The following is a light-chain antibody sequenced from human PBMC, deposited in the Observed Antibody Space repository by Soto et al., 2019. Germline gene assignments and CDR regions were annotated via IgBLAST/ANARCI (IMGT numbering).Light chain of an antibody. Sequence: IQITHAPSSVSASVVDRVTISFQASQGISRSLAWYQQKPGKAPKLLIYAASSLQSGVPSRFSGSGFGTDFTLTISSLQPEDSAIYYCQKADTFPINCGKGKRRAIK. CDR3: QKADTFPIN. V-gene: IGKV1D-12*01. CDR2: AAS. CDR1: QGISRS. J-gene: IGKJ5*01.